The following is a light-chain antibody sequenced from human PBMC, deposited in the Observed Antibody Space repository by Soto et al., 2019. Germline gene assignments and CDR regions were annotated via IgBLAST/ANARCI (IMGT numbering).Light chain of an antibody. V-gene: IGLV2-14*01. CDR1: SSDVGGYNY. Sequence: QSALTQPASVSGSPGQSITISCTGTSSDVGGYNYVSWHQQHPGKAPKLMIFEVSYRPSGVSDRFSGSKSGNTASLTISGLQADDEADYYCSSNTRSSLYVFGTGTKLTV. CDR2: EVS. J-gene: IGLJ1*01. CDR3: SSNTRSSLYV.